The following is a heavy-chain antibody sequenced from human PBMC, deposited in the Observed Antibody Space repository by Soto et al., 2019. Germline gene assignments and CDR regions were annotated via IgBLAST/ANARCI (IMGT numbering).Heavy chain of an antibody. J-gene: IGHJ6*02. D-gene: IGHD6-13*01. CDR1: GGTFSSYA. Sequence: QVQLVQSGAEVKKPGSSVKVSCKASGGTFSSYAISWVRQAPGQGLEWMGGIIPIFGTPNYAQKFQGRVTITADESPSTAYRELSSLRSEDTAVYYCASSRKDYYYYGMDVWGQGTTVTVSS. CDR2: IIPIFGTP. V-gene: IGHV1-69*12. CDR3: ASSRKDYYYYGMDV.